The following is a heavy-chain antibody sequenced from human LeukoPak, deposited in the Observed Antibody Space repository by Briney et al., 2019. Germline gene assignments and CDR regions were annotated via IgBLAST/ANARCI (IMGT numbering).Heavy chain of an antibody. D-gene: IGHD3-22*01. CDR3: ARVRTDRFDSSGYRHYYYYGMDV. Sequence: SETLSLTCTVSGVSINSNNYYWGWVRQPPGKGLEWIGYIYYSGSTNYNPSLKSRVTISVDTSKNQFSLKLSSVTAADTAVYYCARVRTDRFDSSGYRHYYYYGMDVWGQGTTVTVSS. CDR1: GVSINSNNYY. CDR2: IYYSGST. J-gene: IGHJ6*02. V-gene: IGHV4-61*05.